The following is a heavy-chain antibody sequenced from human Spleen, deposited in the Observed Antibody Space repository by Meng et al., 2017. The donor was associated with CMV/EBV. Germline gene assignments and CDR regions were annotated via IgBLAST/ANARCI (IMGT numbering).Heavy chain of an antibody. J-gene: IGHJ3*01. CDR2: IRYDGHDK. CDR1: GFTFSNYG. V-gene: IGHV3-30*02. CDR3: ARDPYGRTTIFGVSRAFDV. Sequence: GESLKISCAASGFTFSNYGMHWVRQAPGKGLEWVAFIRYDGHDKYYGDSMKGRFTISRDNSKTVYLLVNSLRVEDTAVYYCARDPYGRTTIFGVSRAFDVWGQGTMVTVSS. D-gene: IGHD3-3*01.